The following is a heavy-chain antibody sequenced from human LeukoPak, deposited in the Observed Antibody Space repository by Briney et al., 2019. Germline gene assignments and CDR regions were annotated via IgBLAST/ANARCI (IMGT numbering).Heavy chain of an antibody. CDR3: ARQVSHYGDKLQNDYYYGMDV. CDR2: IYPGDSDT. Sequence: GESLKISCKGSGYSFTSYWIGWVRQMPGKGLEWMGIIYPGDSDTRYSPSFQGQVTISADKSISTAYLQWSSLKASDTAMYYCARQVSHYGDKLQNDYYYGMDVWGQGTTVTVSS. J-gene: IGHJ6*02. V-gene: IGHV5-51*01. D-gene: IGHD4-17*01. CDR1: GYSFTSYW.